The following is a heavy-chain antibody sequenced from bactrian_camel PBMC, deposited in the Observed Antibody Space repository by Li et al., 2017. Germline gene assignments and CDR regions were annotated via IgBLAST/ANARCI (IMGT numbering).Heavy chain of an antibody. CDR1: GSASGGYY. CDR3: AVLQGDGSWVEACIRRTESGY. V-gene: IGHV3S53*01. D-gene: IGHD6*01. J-gene: IGHJ6*01. Sequence: HVQLVESGGDSVHAGGSLTLSCHISGSASGGYYIAWFRQSTGKEREAVADIDQYGFSMYAKSVKGRFPISKDNAKNTMYLQMNSLKPEDTAVYYCAVLQGDGSWVEACIRRTESGYWGQGTQVTVS. CDR2: IDQYGFS.